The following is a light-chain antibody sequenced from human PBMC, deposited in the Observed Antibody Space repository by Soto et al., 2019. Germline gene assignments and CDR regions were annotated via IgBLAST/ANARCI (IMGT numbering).Light chain of an antibody. CDR3: QQYINYPWT. CDR1: QSISNY. J-gene: IGKJ1*01. Sequence: DIQMTQSPSSLSASVEDRVTITCRASQSISNYLNWYQQKPGKAPKLLIYGASSLQSGVPSRFGGGGSGTEFTLTISSLQPDDFAIYYCQQYINYPWTFGQGTKVDIK. V-gene: IGKV1-16*01. CDR2: GAS.